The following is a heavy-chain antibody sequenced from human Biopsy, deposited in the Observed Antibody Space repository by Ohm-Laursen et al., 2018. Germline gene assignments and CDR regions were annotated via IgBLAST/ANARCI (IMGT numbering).Heavy chain of an antibody. CDR3: ARDDDTTGHYMILNH. Sequence: SLRLSCAASDFTVSENYFTRVRQAPGKGLQWVAVMWSDGINKNYADSVKGRFTVSRDNSNNVLYLQMSSLRDEDSAVYYCARDDDTTGHYMILNHWGQGTLVTVSS. CDR1: DFTVSENY. CDR2: MWSDGINK. J-gene: IGHJ5*02. V-gene: IGHV3-33*08. D-gene: IGHD3-9*01.